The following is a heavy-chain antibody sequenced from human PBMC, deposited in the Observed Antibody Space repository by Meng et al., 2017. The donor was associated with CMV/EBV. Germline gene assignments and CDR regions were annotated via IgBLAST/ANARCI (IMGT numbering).Heavy chain of an antibody. D-gene: IGHD2-15*01. CDR1: GFTFSSEA. Sequence: GESLKISCGASGFTFSSEAMHWVRQAPGKGLQWVAGISYDGINKNYADSVKGRFTISRDNSRNTLSLQMNSLTIYDTAVYYCARAGKDWVGRTVYYDYWGQGTLVTVSS. J-gene: IGHJ4*02. CDR3: ARAGKDWVGRTVYYDY. V-gene: IGHV3-30-3*01. CDR2: ISYDGINK.